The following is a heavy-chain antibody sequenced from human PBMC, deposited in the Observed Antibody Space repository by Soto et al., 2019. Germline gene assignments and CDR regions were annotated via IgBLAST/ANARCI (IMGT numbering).Heavy chain of an antibody. D-gene: IGHD3-22*01. CDR2: IITIFGTA. V-gene: IGHV1-69*13. CDR1: GGTFSSYA. Sequence: SVKVSCKASGGTFSSYAISWVRQAPGQGLEWMGGIITIFGTANYAQKFQGRVTITADESTSTAYIELSSLRSEDTAVYYCARIGAPYYYDSSGYQPYYFDYWGQGTLVTVSS. CDR3: ARIGAPYYYDSSGYQPYYFDY. J-gene: IGHJ4*02.